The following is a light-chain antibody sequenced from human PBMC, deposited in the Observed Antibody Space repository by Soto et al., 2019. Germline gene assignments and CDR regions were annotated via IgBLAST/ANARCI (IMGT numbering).Light chain of an antibody. CDR2: AAS. J-gene: IGKJ1*01. V-gene: IGKV1-39*01. CDR3: QQSYSTPQT. CDR1: QSISTY. Sequence: DIQMTQSPSSLSASVGDRVTITCRASQSISTYLNWYQQKPGEAPQLLIYAASSLQSRVPSRFSGSGSGTDFPLTISSLQPEDFATYYCQQSYSTPQTFGQGTKVEIK.